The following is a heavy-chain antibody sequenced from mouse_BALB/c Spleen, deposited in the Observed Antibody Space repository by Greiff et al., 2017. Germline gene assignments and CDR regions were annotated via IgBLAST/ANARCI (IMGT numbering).Heavy chain of an antibody. CDR2: INPSSGYT. CDR1: GYTFTSYT. Sequence: VKLQESGAELARPGASVKMSCKASGYTFTSYTMHWVKQRPGQGLEWIGYINPSSGYTNYNQKFKDKATLTADKSSSTAYMQLSSLTSEDSAVYYCARSRLGRYAMDYWGQGTSVTVSS. CDR3: ARSRLGRYAMDY. J-gene: IGHJ4*01. D-gene: IGHD4-1*01. V-gene: IGHV1-4*01.